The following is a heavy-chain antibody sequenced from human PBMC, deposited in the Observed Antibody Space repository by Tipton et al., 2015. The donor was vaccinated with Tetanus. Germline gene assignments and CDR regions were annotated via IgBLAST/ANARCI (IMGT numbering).Heavy chain of an antibody. J-gene: IGHJ4*02. CDR2: IFTGDSET. CDR3: ARQADYNILTGYYYYFDY. D-gene: IGHD3-9*01. Sequence: QLVQSGAEVKKPGESLKISCKGSGFSFSSSWIVWVRQMPGKGLEYVGIIFTGDSETRYSPSFEGLVTISADRSTSTAYVQWSSLTASDTAVYYCARQADYNILTGYYYYFDYWGQGSLVTVSS. CDR1: GFSFSSSW. V-gene: IGHV5-51*01.